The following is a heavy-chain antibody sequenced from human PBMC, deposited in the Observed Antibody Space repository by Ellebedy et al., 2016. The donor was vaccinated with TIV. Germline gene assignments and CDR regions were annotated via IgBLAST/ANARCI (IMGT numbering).Heavy chain of an antibody. J-gene: IGHJ5*02. CDR2: IYYTGATT. CDR1: GGFINNDY. V-gene: IGHV4-59*13. Sequence: SETLSLTXTASGGFINNDYWTWIRQPPGKGLEWIGHIYYTGATTNYNPSLSSRVTISIDASKNQFSLKLTSVTAADTAVYYCARLVQDWFNPWGQGTLVIVS. CDR3: ARLVQDWFNP.